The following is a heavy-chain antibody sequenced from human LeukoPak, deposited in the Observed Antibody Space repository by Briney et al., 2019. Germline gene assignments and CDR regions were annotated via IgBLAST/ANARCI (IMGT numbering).Heavy chain of an antibody. D-gene: IGHD3-22*01. Sequence: GGSLRLSCAVSGITLSNYGMSWVRQAPGKGLEWVAGISDRGSRTNYADSVKGRFTIPTDHPKNTLYLQMNSLRAEDTAVYFCAKRGVVIRVILVGFHKEAYYFDSWGQGALVTVSS. CDR2: ISDRGSRT. CDR3: AKRGVVIRVILVGFHKEAYYFDS. V-gene: IGHV3-23*01. CDR1: GITLSNYG. J-gene: IGHJ4*02.